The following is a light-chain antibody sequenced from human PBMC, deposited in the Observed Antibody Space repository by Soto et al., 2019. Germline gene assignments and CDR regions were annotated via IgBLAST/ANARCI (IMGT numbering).Light chain of an antibody. CDR1: QSIRTW. CDR2: DAS. J-gene: IGKJ2*01. CDR3: QQYHTYTNT. Sequence: DIQMTQSPSTLSASVGDRVTITCRASQSIRTWLAWHQQKPGKAPKLLIYDASTLESGVPSRFSGRGSGTEFTLTISSLQPDDFATYYCQQYHTYTNTFGQGTKVDIK. V-gene: IGKV1-5*01.